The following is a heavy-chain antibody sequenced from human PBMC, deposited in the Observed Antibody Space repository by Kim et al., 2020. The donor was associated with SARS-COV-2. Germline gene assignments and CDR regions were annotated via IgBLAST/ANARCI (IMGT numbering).Heavy chain of an antibody. J-gene: IGHJ6*02. D-gene: IGHD3-10*01. V-gene: IGHV4-39*01. Sequence: SETLSLTCTVSGGSISSSSYYWGWIRQPPGKGLEWIGSIYYSGSTYYNPSLKSRVTISVDTSKNQFSLKLSSVTAADTAVYYCARLLDPGSYYTDYYYYYGMDVWGQGTTVTVSS. CDR3: ARLLDPGSYYTDYYYYYGMDV. CDR2: IYYSGST. CDR1: GGSISSSSYY.